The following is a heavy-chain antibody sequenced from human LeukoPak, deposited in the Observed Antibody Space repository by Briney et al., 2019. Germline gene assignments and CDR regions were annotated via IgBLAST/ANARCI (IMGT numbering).Heavy chain of an antibody. Sequence: TGGSLRLSCAASGFTFSSYAMHWVRQAPGKGLEWVAVISYDGSNKYYADSVKGRFTISRDNSKNTLYLQMNSLRAEDTAVYYCARADRKWQTYYYDSSGYLDYWGQGTLVTVSS. D-gene: IGHD3-22*01. CDR3: ARADRKWQTYYYDSSGYLDY. V-gene: IGHV3-30-3*01. CDR2: ISYDGSNK. CDR1: GFTFSSYA. J-gene: IGHJ4*02.